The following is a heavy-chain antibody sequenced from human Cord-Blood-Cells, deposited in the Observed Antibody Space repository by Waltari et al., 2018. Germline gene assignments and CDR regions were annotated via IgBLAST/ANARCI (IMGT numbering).Heavy chain of an antibody. J-gene: IGHJ2*01. Sequence: QITLKESGPTLVKPTQTLTLTCTCSGFSLSCSGVGVGWIRQPQGKALEWLALIYWDADKRDSPSLNRMTTTTNDTNKNQVVLTMTNRDPVDTANYYGTDTLYGRSSEDWYFDLWGRGTLVTVSS. CDR3: TDTLYGRSSEDWYFDL. V-gene: IGHV2-5*02. CDR2: IYWDADK. CDR1: GFSLSCSGVG. D-gene: IGHD6-6*01.